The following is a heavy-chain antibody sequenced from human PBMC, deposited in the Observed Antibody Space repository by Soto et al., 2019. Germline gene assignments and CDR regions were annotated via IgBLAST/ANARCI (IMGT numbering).Heavy chain of an antibody. Sequence: ASVKVSCKASGYTLTGYYMHWVRQAPGQGLEWMGWINPNSGGTNYAQKFQGWVTMTRDTSISTAYMELSRLRSDDTAVYYCARDGRGRAYYDFWSGYYPRPGLNWFDPWGQGTLVTVSS. J-gene: IGHJ5*02. CDR2: INPNSGGT. D-gene: IGHD3-3*01. CDR1: GYTLTGYY. V-gene: IGHV1-2*04. CDR3: ARDGRGRAYYDFWSGYYPRPGLNWFDP.